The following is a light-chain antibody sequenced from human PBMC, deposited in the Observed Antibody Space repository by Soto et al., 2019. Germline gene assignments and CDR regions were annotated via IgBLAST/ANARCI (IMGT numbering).Light chain of an antibody. CDR2: GAS. Sequence: EIVMTQSPATLSVSPGERATLSCRASQSVSSNLAWYQQKPGQAPRLLIYGASTRATGIPARFSGSRSGTEFTHTISSLQSEDFAVYYCQQYNNWPYTFGQGTKLEIK. CDR1: QSVSSN. CDR3: QQYNNWPYT. V-gene: IGKV3-15*01. J-gene: IGKJ2*01.